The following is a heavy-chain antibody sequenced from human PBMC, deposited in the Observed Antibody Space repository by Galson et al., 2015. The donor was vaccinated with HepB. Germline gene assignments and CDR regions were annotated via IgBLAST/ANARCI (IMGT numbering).Heavy chain of an antibody. CDR2: IIPILGIA. D-gene: IGHD6-19*01. J-gene: IGHJ3*02. CDR1: GGTFSSYT. CDR3: ARASPDKYSSCWYRPGGDAFDI. V-gene: IGHV1-69*02. Sequence: SVKVSCKASGGTFSSYTISWVRQAPGQGLEWMGRIIPILGIANYAQKFQGRVTITADKSTSTAYMELSSLRSEDTAVYYCARASPDKYSSCWYRPGGDAFDIWGQGTMVTVSS.